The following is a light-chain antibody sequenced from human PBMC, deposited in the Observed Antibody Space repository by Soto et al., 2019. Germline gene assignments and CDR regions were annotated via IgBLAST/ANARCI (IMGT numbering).Light chain of an antibody. CDR1: QGISSY. Sequence: DIQLTQSPSFLSASVGDRVTITCRASQGISSYLAWYQQSPGKAPNLLIYAASTLQSGVPSRFSGSGSGTEFNLTISSLQPEDFATYYCQQLNSYPITFGQGTRLEIK. J-gene: IGKJ5*01. CDR2: AAS. CDR3: QQLNSYPIT. V-gene: IGKV1-9*01.